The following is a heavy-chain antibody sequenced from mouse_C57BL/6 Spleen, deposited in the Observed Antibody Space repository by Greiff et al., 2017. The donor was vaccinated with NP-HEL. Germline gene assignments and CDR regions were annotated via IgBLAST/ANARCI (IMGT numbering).Heavy chain of an antibody. J-gene: IGHJ2*01. CDR3: TTATTVDY. Sequence: DVKLQESGAELVRPGASVKLSCTASGFNIKDDYMHWVKQRPEQGLEWIGWIDPENGDTEYASKFQGKATITADTSSNTAYLQLSSLTSEDTAVYYCTTATTVDYWGQGTTLTVSS. V-gene: IGHV14-4*01. D-gene: IGHD1-1*01. CDR2: IDPENGDT. CDR1: GFNIKDDY.